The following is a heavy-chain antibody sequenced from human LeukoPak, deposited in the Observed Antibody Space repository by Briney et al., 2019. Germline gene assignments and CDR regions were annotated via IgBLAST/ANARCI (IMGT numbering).Heavy chain of an antibody. CDR2: ISGSGDTT. Sequence: PGGSLRLSCAASGFTFSSYAMSWVRQAPGKGLEWVSTISGSGDTTYDADSVKGRFTISRDNSKNTLYLQMNSLRAEDTAVYYCAVQRTLWQQVLDPWGQGTLATVSS. J-gene: IGHJ5*02. V-gene: IGHV3-23*01. CDR3: AVQRTLWQQVLDP. D-gene: IGHD6-13*01. CDR1: GFTFSSYA.